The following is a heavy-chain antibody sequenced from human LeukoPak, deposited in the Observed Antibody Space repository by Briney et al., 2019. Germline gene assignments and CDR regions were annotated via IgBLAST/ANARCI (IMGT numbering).Heavy chain of an antibody. CDR1: GFTFSSYA. D-gene: IGHD3-22*01. Sequence: GGSLRLSCAASGFTFSSYAMSWVRQAPGKGLEWVSAISGSGGSTYYADSVKGRFTTSRDNSKNTLYLQMNSLRAEDTAVYYCAKVPGGMIVVVDAYFDYWGQGTLVTVSS. J-gene: IGHJ4*02. CDR3: AKVPGGMIVVVDAYFDY. V-gene: IGHV3-23*01. CDR2: ISGSGGST.